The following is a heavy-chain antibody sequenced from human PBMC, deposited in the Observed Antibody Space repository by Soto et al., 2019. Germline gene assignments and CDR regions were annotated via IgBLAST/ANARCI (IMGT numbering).Heavy chain of an antibody. Sequence: ASVKVSCKASGYTFTSYDINWVRQATGQGLEWMGWMNPNSGNTGYAQKFQGRVTMTRNTSISTAYMELSSLRSEDTAVYYCARTDNWNDVHLDYWGQGTLVTVSS. V-gene: IGHV1-8*01. J-gene: IGHJ4*02. D-gene: IGHD1-20*01. CDR1: GYTFTSYD. CDR2: MNPNSGNT. CDR3: ARTDNWNDVHLDY.